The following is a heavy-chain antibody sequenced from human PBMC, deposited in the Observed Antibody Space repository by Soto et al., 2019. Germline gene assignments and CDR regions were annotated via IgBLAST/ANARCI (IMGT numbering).Heavy chain of an antibody. Sequence: SETLSLTCTVSGGSISSSSYYWGWIRQPPGKGLEWIGSIYYSGSTYYNPSLKSRVTISVDTSKNQFSLKLSSVTAADTAVYYCARYLGQYYYDSSGYYWVGYYFDYWGQGTLVTVSS. J-gene: IGHJ4*02. V-gene: IGHV4-39*01. CDR3: ARYLGQYYYDSSGYYWVGYYFDY. CDR2: IYYSGST. D-gene: IGHD3-22*01. CDR1: GGSISSSSYY.